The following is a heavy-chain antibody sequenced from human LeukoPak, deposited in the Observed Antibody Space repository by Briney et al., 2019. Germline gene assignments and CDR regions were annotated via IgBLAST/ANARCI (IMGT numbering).Heavy chain of an antibody. J-gene: IGHJ5*02. Sequence: SETLSLTCTVSGYSISSGYYWGWIRQPPGKGLEWIGSIYHSGSTYYNPSLKSRVTISVDTSKNQFSLKLSSVTAADTVVYYCARDSGSYLWEAWFDPWGQGTLVTVSS. CDR2: IYHSGST. D-gene: IGHD1-26*01. CDR1: GYSISSGYY. V-gene: IGHV4-38-2*02. CDR3: ARDSGSYLWEAWFDP.